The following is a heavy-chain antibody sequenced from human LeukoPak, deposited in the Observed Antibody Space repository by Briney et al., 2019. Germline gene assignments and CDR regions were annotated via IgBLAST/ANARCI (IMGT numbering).Heavy chain of an antibody. CDR3: ATGQGSGSFLIDY. CDR2: ISYDGRTI. J-gene: IGHJ4*02. V-gene: IGHV3-30-3*01. Sequence: GGAQRLSCAASGFSFSSSALCWGRAAPDKGLWWVENISYDGRTIHYSNSVQGRSTQCQDNSNNTVYLQMTTLRPQDTAVQCCATGQGSGSFLIDYWGQGTLVTVSS. CDR1: GFSFSSSA. D-gene: IGHD3-10*01.